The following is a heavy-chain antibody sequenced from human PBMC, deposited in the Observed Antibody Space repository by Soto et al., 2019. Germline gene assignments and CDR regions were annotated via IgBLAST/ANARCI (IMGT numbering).Heavy chain of an antibody. CDR1: GGTFSSYA. Sequence: SVKVSCKASGGTFSSYAISWVRQAPGQGLEWMGVIIPIFGTANYAQKFQGRVTITADESTSTAYMELSSLRSEDTAVYYCARAGIQLSRFDYWGQGTLVTVSS. V-gene: IGHV1-69*13. CDR2: IIPIFGTA. CDR3: ARAGIQLSRFDY. J-gene: IGHJ4*02. D-gene: IGHD5-18*01.